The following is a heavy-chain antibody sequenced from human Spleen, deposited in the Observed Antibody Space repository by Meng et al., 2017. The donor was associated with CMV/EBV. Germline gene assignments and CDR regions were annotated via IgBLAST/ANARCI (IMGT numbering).Heavy chain of an antibody. D-gene: IGHD4-17*01. V-gene: IGHV1-46*01. CDR1: GYILTNYY. CDR2: INPSGGST. J-gene: IGHJ4*02. CDR3: ARGGDYGDFHDPFDY. Sequence: ASVKVSCKASGYILTNYYMHWVRQAPGQGLEWMAIINPSGGSTSSAQKFQGRVTITADKSTSTAYMALRSQRSDDTAVYYCARGGDYGDFHDPFDYWGQGTLVTVSS.